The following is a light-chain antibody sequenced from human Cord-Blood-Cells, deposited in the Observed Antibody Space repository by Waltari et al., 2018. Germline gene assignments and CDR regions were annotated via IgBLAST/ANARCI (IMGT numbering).Light chain of an antibody. CDR1: SSDVGSYNL. CDR3: CSYAGSSTSWV. CDR2: EGS. V-gene: IGLV2-23*01. J-gene: IGLJ3*02. Sequence: QSALTQPASVSGSPGQSITISCTGTSSDVGSYNLVSWYQQPPGKAPKLMLYEGSKRPAWVSNRFSGSKSGNTASLTISGLQAEDEADYYCCSYAGSSTSWVFGGGTKLTVL.